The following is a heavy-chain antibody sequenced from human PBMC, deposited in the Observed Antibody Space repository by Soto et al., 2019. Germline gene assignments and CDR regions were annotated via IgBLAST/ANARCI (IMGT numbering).Heavy chain of an antibody. CDR2: ISGSGGST. CDR3: AKVGGEGSGSYYNYGMDV. D-gene: IGHD3-10*01. J-gene: IGHJ6*02. V-gene: IGHV3-23*01. CDR1: GFTFSSYA. Sequence: EVQLLESGGGLVQPGGSLRLSCAASGFTFSSYAMSWVRQAPGKGLEWVSAISGSGGSTYYADSVKGRFTISRDNSKNTLYLQMNSLRAEDTAVYYCAKVGGEGSGSYYNYGMDVWGQGTTVTVSS.